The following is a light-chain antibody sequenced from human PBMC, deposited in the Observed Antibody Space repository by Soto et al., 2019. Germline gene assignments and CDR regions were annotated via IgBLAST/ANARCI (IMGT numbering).Light chain of an antibody. V-gene: IGKV3-20*01. CDR3: QQYGASPFT. CDR1: QNIDGNF. Sequence: EIVLTQSPGTLSLSPGERATLSCRASQNIDGNFLVWHQQKPGQAPRLLINAAFTRATGIPDRFSGSGSGTDFTLTISRLEPEDFAVCYCQQYGASPFTFGGGTKVEIK. J-gene: IGKJ4*01. CDR2: AAF.